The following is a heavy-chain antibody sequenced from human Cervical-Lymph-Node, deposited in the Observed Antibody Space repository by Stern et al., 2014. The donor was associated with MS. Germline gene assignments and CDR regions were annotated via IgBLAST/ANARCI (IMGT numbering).Heavy chain of an antibody. Sequence: QVQLQESGPGLVKPSQTLSLTCTVSGGSISSGNYYWSWLRQHPGTGLEWIGSIYHSGSTYYNPPLKSRVTTSIDTSKNQFSLKLSSVTAADTAVYYCARGSREVLLPRFYFDYWGQGTLVTVSS. D-gene: IGHD3-3*01. J-gene: IGHJ4*02. CDR3: ARGSREVLLPRFYFDY. V-gene: IGHV4-31*03. CDR1: GGSISSGNYY. CDR2: IYHSGST.